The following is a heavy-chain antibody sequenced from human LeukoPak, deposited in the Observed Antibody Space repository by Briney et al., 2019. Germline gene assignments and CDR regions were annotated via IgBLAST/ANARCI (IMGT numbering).Heavy chain of an antibody. D-gene: IGHD6-19*01. V-gene: IGHV1-69*13. Sequence: ASVKVSCKASGGTFSSYAISWVRQAPGQGLEWMGGIIPIFGTANYAQKFQGRVTITADESTSTAYMELSSLRSEDTAVYYCAREGYSSGWYAYWGQGTLVTVSS. CDR1: GGTFSSYA. CDR2: IIPIFGTA. J-gene: IGHJ4*02. CDR3: AREGYSSGWYAY.